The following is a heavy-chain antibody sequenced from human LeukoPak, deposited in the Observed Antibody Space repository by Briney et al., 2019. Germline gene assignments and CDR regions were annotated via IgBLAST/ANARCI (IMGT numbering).Heavy chain of an antibody. J-gene: IGHJ4*02. D-gene: IGHD4-23*01. CDR3: ARDYGGDAGLDS. Sequence: GGSLRLSCAASGFTFSSYGMHWVRQTPGKGLEWVALIWSDDRNKYYADSVKGQFTISRDNSKNTLYLQMNSLRAEDTAVYYCARDYGGDAGLDSWGQGTLVTVSS. CDR1: GFTFSSYG. V-gene: IGHV3-33*01. CDR2: IWSDDRNK.